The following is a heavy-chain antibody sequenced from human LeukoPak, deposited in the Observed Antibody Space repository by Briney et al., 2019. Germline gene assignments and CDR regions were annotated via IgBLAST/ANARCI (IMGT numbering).Heavy chain of an antibody. D-gene: IGHD3-10*01. CDR2: IRYDGSAY. J-gene: IGHJ5*02. CDR3: ARDVWFGDYRWFDP. V-gene: IGHV3-33*01. Sequence: GGSLRLSCVASGFAFSRYGIHWVRQPPGKGLEWVAVIRYDGSAYSYADSVKGRFTISRDNSKNTLYLQMSSLRAEDTAMYFCARDVWFGDYRWFDPWGQGTLVIVSS. CDR1: GFAFSRYG.